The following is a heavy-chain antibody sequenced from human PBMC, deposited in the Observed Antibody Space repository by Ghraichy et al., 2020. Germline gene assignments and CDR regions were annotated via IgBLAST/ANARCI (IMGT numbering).Heavy chain of an antibody. D-gene: IGHD3-16*01. V-gene: IGHV3-66*04. CDR2: IYDDGTT. Sequence: GGSLRLSCAASGFIVSTKYMSWVRQAPGKGLEWVSVIYDDGTTYYIDSVKGRFTISRDNSKNTLYLQMNRLTDEDAAVYYCARRPYGISPAYYYGMDVWGQGTTVTVSS. CDR3: ARRPYGISPAYYYGMDV. CDR1: GFIVSTKY. J-gene: IGHJ6*02.